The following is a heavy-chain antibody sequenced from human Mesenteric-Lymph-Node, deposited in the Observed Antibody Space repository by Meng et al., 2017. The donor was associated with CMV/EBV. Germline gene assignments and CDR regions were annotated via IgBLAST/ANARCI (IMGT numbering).Heavy chain of an antibody. CDR1: GFTVSSNY. Sequence: GESLKISCAASGFTVSSNYMSWVRQAPGKGLEWVAFIRYDGSNKYYADSVKGRFTISRDNSKNTLYLQMNSLRAEDTAVYYCAKEATMIGGHFDYWGQGTLVTVSS. V-gene: IGHV3-30*02. CDR3: AKEATMIGGHFDY. J-gene: IGHJ4*02. CDR2: IRYDGSNK. D-gene: IGHD3-22*01.